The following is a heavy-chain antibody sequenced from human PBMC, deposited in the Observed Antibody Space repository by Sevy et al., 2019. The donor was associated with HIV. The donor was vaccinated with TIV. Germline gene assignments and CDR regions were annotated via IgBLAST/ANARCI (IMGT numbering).Heavy chain of an antibody. CDR1: GYTFTSYW. CDR2: IYAGDSDT. J-gene: IGHJ4*02. D-gene: IGHD6-13*01. CDR3: ARQFSNTWDFDY. Sequence: GESLKISCKGSGYTFTSYWIGWVRQMPGKGLEWLGIIYAGDSDTRYSPSFEGQVTMSVDKSINTAYLQGSSLKASDTAIYYCARQFSNTWDFDYWGQGTLVTVSS. V-gene: IGHV5-51*01.